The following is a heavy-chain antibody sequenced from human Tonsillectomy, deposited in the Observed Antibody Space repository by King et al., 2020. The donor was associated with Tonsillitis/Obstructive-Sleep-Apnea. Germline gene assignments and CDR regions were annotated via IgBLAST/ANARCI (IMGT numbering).Heavy chain of an antibody. CDR1: GYTFSSYG. D-gene: IGHD1-26*01. CDR3: ARSPVVGPTRGDY. V-gene: IGHV1-18*01. Sequence: VQLVESGGEVKKPGASVKVSCKASGYTFSSYGISWVRQAPGQGLEWMGWISAYNCNTNYAQKLQGRVTMTTDTSTSTVYMELRSLRSDDTAVYYCARSPVVGPTRGDYWGQGTLVTVSS. J-gene: IGHJ4*02. CDR2: ISAYNCNT.